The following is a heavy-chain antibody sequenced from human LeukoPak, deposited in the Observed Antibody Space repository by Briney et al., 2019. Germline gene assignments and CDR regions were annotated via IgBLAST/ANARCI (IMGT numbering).Heavy chain of an antibody. CDR3: AKRQGPNSGSYDYFDP. CDR2: IHSSGYT. CDR1: GGSISSYY. J-gene: IGHJ5*02. V-gene: IGHV4-4*09. Sequence: SETLSLTCTVSGGSISSYYWSWIRQPPGQGLEWIAYIHSSGYTNYNPSLKSRVTISVDTSKNQFSLKVTSVTAADTAVHYCAKRQGPNSGSYDYFDPWGQGTLVTVSS. D-gene: IGHD1-26*01.